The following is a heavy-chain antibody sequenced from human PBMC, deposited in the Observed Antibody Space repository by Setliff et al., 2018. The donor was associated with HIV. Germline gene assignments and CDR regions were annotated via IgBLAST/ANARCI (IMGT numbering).Heavy chain of an antibody. J-gene: IGHJ4*02. D-gene: IGHD3-3*01. CDR2: ISSSSSYI. V-gene: IGHV3-21*01. CDR3: ARDPLYNFWSGYVDY. CDR1: GFTFSDYY. Sequence: PGGSLRLSCAASGFTFSDYYMNWVRQAPGKGLEWVSSISSSSSYIYYADSVKGRFTISRDNAKNSLYLQMNSLRAEDTAVYYCARDPLYNFWSGYVDYWGQGTLVTVSS.